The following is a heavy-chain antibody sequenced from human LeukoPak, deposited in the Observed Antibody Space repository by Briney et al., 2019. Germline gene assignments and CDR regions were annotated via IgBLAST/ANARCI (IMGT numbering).Heavy chain of an antibody. CDR1: GFTFSSYS. CDR2: LSTSSSYI. V-gene: IGHV3-21*01. Sequence: GGSLRLSCAASGFTFSSYSMNWVRQAPGKGLEWVSSLSTSSSYIYYADSLKGRFTISRDNAKNSLYLQMNSLGAEDTAVYYCARSQGTIPDSVPLDIWGQGTMVTVSS. D-gene: IGHD5/OR15-5a*01. J-gene: IGHJ3*02. CDR3: ARSQGTIPDSVPLDI.